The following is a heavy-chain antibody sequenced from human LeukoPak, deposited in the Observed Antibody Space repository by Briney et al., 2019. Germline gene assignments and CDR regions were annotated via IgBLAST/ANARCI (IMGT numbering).Heavy chain of an antibody. Sequence: SETLSLTCAVYGGSLSGYYWSWIRQPPGKGLEWIGEINHSGSTNYNPSLKSRLTISDTSRMQFSLKLTSLTAADTAVYFCARSLLWPTGTFDIWGQGTMVAVSS. CDR2: INHSGST. V-gene: IGHV4-34*01. CDR3: ARSLLWPTGTFDI. J-gene: IGHJ3*02. CDR1: GGSLSGYY. D-gene: IGHD2-8*02.